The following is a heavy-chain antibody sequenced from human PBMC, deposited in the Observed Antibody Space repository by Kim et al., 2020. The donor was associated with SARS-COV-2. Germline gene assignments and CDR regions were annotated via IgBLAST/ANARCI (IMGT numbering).Heavy chain of an antibody. CDR3: AKPPGKAAMADYFGY. D-gene: IGHD5-18*01. V-gene: IGHV3-30*02. J-gene: IGHJ4*02. Sequence: DSVKGRCTSSRDNSKNTLYLRMNSLRAEDTAVYYCAKPPGKAAMADYFGYWGLGTLVTVSS.